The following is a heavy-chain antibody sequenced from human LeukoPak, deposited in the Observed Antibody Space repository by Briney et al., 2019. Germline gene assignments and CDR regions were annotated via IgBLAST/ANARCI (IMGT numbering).Heavy chain of an antibody. V-gene: IGHV4-30-4*08. J-gene: IGHJ3*02. Sequence: PSETLSLTCTVSGGSISSDNYYWSWIRQHPGKGLEWIGYIYNSGSTYYNPSLKSRVTISVDTSKKQFSLKLSSVTVADTAVYYCAKTQTMMGAFDIWGQGTKVTVSS. CDR2: IYNSGST. CDR1: GGSISSDNYY. CDR3: AKTQTMMGAFDI. D-gene: IGHD3-22*01.